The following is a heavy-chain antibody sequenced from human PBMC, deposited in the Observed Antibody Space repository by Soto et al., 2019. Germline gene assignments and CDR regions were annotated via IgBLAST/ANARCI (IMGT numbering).Heavy chain of an antibody. J-gene: IGHJ4*02. CDR1: TFTFTSSA. D-gene: IGHD1-26*01. V-gene: IGHV1-58*01. Sequence: QMQLVQSGPEVKKPGTSVKVSCKASTFTFTSSAVQWVRQARGQRLECIGWIVVGSGNTKYAQNFQERVTITRYMSSGTAYLELSSRRSEDTAGYYCATRREGATAYCAYWGQGTLLTVCS. CDR2: IVVGSGNT. CDR3: ATRREGATAYCAY.